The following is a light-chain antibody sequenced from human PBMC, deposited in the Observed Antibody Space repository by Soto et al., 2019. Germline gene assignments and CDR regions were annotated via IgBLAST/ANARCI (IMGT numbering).Light chain of an antibody. Sequence: DIHMTQSPSSLSASFGDTVTITCRASQNIDMYLNWYQQKAGKAPRVLISGASNLQSGVPSRFSGSGSGTDFTLTISSLQSEDFASYFCQHTFNSPPWTFGQGTKVDI. J-gene: IGKJ1*01. CDR2: GAS. CDR3: QHTFNSPPWT. V-gene: IGKV1-39*01. CDR1: QNIDMY.